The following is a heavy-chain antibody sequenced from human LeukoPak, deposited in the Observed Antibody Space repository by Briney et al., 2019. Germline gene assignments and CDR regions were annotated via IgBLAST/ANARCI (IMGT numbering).Heavy chain of an antibody. CDR3: ARDLGGGTDY. D-gene: IGHD1-1*01. CDR1: GYTFTSYD. V-gene: IGHV1-2*02. CDR2: MNPNSGGT. Sequence: ASVKVSCKASGYTFTSYDINWVRQATGQGLEWMGWMNPNSGGTNYAQKFQGRVTMTRDTSISTAYMDLSRLTSDDTAVYYCARDLGGGTDYWGQGTLVTVSS. J-gene: IGHJ4*02.